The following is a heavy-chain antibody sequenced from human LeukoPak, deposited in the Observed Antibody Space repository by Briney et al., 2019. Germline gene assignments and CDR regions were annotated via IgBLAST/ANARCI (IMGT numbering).Heavy chain of an antibody. CDR1: GYIFTAYY. J-gene: IGHJ3*02. CDR3: ARDLSGGALGVFDI. Sequence: GSLNVSCKASGYIFTAYYIHWVRQAPGQGLEWMGWIRATSGGTSSALNFQGGVTLTRDTSISTVYLELSRLRSDDTAVYYCARDLSGGALGVFDIWGQGTMVTV. CDR2: IRATSGGT. D-gene: IGHD2-15*01. V-gene: IGHV1-2*02.